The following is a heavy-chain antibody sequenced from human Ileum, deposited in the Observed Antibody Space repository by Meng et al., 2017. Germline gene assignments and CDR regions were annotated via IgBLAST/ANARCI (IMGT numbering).Heavy chain of an antibody. Sequence: SETLSLTGPVSGGSISSYYWSWIRQPPGKGLEWIGYMYNSGSTNYNHSLKSRVTISVDTSKNQFSLKLSAVTAAETAVYYCARAQQFYTVTTWGYGMDVWGQGTTVTVSS. J-gene: IGHJ6*02. D-gene: IGHD4-11*01. CDR3: ARAQQFYTVTTWGYGMDV. V-gene: IGHV4-59*01. CDR2: MYNSGST. CDR1: GGSISSYY.